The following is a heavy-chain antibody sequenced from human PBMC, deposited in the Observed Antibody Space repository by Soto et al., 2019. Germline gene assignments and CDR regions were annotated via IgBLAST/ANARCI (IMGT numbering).Heavy chain of an antibody. V-gene: IGHV4-61*01. CDR2: IYYSGNT. J-gene: IGHJ5*01. D-gene: IGHD5-18*01. CDR1: WDYVTSGHYY. Sequence: LSPPCTVPWDYVTSGHYYCSLIRPPPGKGLEWIGYIYYSGNTNYSPSLKSRVTMSLDRSNNQFSLNLSSVTAADTAVYYCARIPVDTSMIYWLDPWGQGILVTVSS. CDR3: ARIPVDTSMIYWLDP.